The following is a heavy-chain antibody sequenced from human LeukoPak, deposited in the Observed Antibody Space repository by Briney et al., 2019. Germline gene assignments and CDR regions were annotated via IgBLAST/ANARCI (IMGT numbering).Heavy chain of an antibody. CDR3: AKDNYDYGDYDGGDY. CDR2: IRYDGSNK. Sequence: GGSLRLSCAASGLTFSTYGMHWVRQAPGKGLQWVAFIRYDGSNKYYADSVKGRFTISRDNSKNTLYLQMNSLRAEDTAVYYCAKDNYDYGDYDGGDYWGQGTLVTVSS. CDR1: GLTFSTYG. J-gene: IGHJ4*02. D-gene: IGHD4-17*01. V-gene: IGHV3-30*02.